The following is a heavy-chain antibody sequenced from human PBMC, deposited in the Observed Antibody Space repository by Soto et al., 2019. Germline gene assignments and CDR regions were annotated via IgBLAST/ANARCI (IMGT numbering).Heavy chain of an antibody. V-gene: IGHV1-18*04. D-gene: IGHD3-3*01. CDR2: ISPYNGKT. Sequence: QVQLVQSGGEVKKPGASVKVSCKASGYSFGIFGMNWVRQSPGLGLEWMGWISPYNGKTEIAEKFQGRVTMAMDTSTSTAYMEVRSLRSEDTAVYFCARDPHEYWSSYVFAPWGQGTLVTVSS. CDR1: GYSFGIFG. CDR3: ARDPHEYWSSYVFAP. J-gene: IGHJ5*02.